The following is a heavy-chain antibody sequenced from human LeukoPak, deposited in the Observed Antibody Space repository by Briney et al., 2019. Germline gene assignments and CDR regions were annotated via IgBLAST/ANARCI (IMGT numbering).Heavy chain of an antibody. CDR2: FYYSGST. Sequence: SETLSLTCTVPGGSLSSYYWGWIRQPPGKGLEWIGSFYYSGSTFYNPSLESRVTISVDTSKNQFSLKLSSVTAADTAVYYCARTYYYDSSGPYYWGQGTLVTVSS. D-gene: IGHD3-22*01. CDR3: ARTYYYDSSGPYY. CDR1: GGSLSSYY. V-gene: IGHV4-39*07. J-gene: IGHJ4*02.